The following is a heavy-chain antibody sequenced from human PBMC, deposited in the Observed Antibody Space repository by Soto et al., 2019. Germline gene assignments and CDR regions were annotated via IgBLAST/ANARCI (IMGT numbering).Heavy chain of an antibody. CDR2: IYNSGST. D-gene: IGHD2-21*01. Sequence: SETLSLTCTVSGGSISNGDHYWSWIRQPPGKGLEWIGYIYNSGSTHYNPSLKSRVTISVDTSKNQFSLNLNSVTAADTAVYYCARDRGLLLYYFDYWGQGTLVTVSS. J-gene: IGHJ4*02. CDR1: GGSISNGDHY. CDR3: ARDRGLLLYYFDY. V-gene: IGHV4-30-4*01.